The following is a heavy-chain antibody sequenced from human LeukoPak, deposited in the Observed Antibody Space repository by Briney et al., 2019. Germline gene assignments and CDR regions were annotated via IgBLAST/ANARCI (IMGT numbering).Heavy chain of an antibody. J-gene: IGHJ4*02. CDR3: ASLAVYRGSGSYYFDY. CDR1: GFTFDDYA. Sequence: PGGSLRLSCAASGFTFDDYAMHWVRQAPGKGLEWVSGISWNSGSIGYADSVKGRFTISRDNSKNTLYLQMNSLRAEDTAVYYCASLAVYRGSGSYYFDYWGQGTLVTVSS. D-gene: IGHD3-10*01. CDR2: ISWNSGSI. V-gene: IGHV3-9*01.